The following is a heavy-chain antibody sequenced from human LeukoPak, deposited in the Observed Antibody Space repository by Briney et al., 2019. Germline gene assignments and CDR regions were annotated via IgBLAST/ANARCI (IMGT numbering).Heavy chain of an antibody. CDR1: GGSFSGYY. V-gene: IGHV4-34*01. CDR2: INHSGST. J-gene: IGHJ5*02. Sequence: SETLSLXCAVYGGSFSGYYWSWIRQPPGKGLEWIGEINHSGSTNYNPSLKSRVTISVDTSKNQFSLKLSSVTAADTAVYYCARGRGYSYGWNWFDPWGQGTLVTVSS. D-gene: IGHD5-18*01. CDR3: ARGRGYSYGWNWFDP.